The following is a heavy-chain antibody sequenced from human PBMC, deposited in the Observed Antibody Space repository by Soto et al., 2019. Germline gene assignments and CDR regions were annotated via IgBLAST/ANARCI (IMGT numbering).Heavy chain of an antibody. CDR1: GFTFSAYS. V-gene: IGHV3-48*01. Sequence: EVQLVESGGGLVQPGGSLRLSCAASGFTFSAYSMNWVRQAPGKGLEWVSYISSRTNTIYYADSVQGRFTISRDDAKNXLYVQMDSLRAEDTAVYYCARDRRIAAAADFYFDSWGQGTLVTVSS. CDR3: ARDRRIAAAADFYFDS. J-gene: IGHJ4*02. D-gene: IGHD6-13*01. CDR2: ISSRTNTI.